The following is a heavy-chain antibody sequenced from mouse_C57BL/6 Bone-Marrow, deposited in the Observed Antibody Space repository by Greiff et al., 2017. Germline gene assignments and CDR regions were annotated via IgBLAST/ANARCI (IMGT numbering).Heavy chain of an antibody. D-gene: IGHD1-1*02. CDR1: GYTFTSYG. J-gene: IGHJ4*01. CDR2: IYPRSGNT. V-gene: IGHV1-81*01. CDR3: AILWSPYAMDY. Sequence: QVQLQQSGAELARPGASVKLSCKASGYTFTSYGISWVKQRTGQGLEWIGEIYPRSGNTYYNEKFKGKATLTADKSSSTAYMELRSLTSEDSAVXFCAILWSPYAMDYWGQGTSVTVSS.